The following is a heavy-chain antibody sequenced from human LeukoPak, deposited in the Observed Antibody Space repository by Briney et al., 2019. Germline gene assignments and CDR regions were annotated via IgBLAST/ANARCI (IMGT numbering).Heavy chain of an antibody. Sequence: HPGGSLRLSCAASGFTFSSYGMHWVRQAPGKGLEWVSYISSSGSTIYYADSVKGRFTISRDNAKNSLYLQMNSLRAEDTAVYYCASANLGWFGELDTATFDYWGQGTLVTVSS. CDR3: ASANLGWFGELDTATFDY. V-gene: IGHV3-48*04. J-gene: IGHJ4*02. CDR1: GFTFSSYG. CDR2: ISSSGSTI. D-gene: IGHD3-10*01.